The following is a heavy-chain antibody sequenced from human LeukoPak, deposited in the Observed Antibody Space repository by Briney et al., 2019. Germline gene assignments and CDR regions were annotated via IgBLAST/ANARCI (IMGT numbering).Heavy chain of an antibody. CDR3: ARVVTNDAFDI. D-gene: IGHD5-18*01. V-gene: IGHV6-1*01. Sequence: SQTLSLTCAISGDSVSTNSAVWNWIRQSPSRGLEWLGRTHYRSKWSNDYAVSVKSRITINPDTSKNQFSLQLNSVTPEDTAVYYCARVVTNDAFDIWGQGTMVTVSS. CDR1: GDSVSTNSAV. CDR2: THYRSKWSN. J-gene: IGHJ3*02.